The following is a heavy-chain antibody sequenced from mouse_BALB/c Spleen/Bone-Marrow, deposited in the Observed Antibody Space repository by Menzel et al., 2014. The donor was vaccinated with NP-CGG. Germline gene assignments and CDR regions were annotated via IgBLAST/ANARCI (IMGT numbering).Heavy chain of an antibody. Sequence: VQLKESGGGLVQPGGSRKLSCAASGFTFSSFGMHWVRQAPEKGLVWVAYISSGSSTIYYADTVKGRFTISRDNPKNTLFLQMTSLRSEDTAMYYCASLTYYAMDYWGQGTSVTVSS. CDR3: ASLTYYAMDY. CDR1: GFTFSSFG. J-gene: IGHJ4*01. V-gene: IGHV5-17*02. CDR2: ISSGSSTI.